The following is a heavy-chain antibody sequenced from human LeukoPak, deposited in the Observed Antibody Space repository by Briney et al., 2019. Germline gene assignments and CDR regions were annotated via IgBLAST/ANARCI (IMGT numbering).Heavy chain of an antibody. J-gene: IGHJ3*02. D-gene: IGHD5-18*01. V-gene: IGHV4-59*01. CDR1: GGSISSYY. Sequence: TSETLSLTCTVSGGSISSYYWSWIRQPPGRGLEWIGYIYYSGSTNYNPSLKSRVTISVDTSKNQFSLKLSSVTAADTAVYYCARDRYSYGSVAFDIWGQGTMVTVSS. CDR3: ARDRYSYGSVAFDI. CDR2: IYYSGST.